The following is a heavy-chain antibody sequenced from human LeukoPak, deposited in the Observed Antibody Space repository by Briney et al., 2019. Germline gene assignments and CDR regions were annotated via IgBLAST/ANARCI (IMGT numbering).Heavy chain of an antibody. CDR3: ARDQGGGSLDAFDI. D-gene: IGHD1-26*01. V-gene: IGHV4-59*01. Sequence: PSETLSLTCTVSGVSISSYYWSWIRQPPGKGLEWIGYIYYSGSTNYNPSLKSRVTISVDTSKNQFSLKLSSVTAADTAVYYCARDQGGGSLDAFDIWGQGTMVTVSS. J-gene: IGHJ3*02. CDR2: IYYSGST. CDR1: GVSISSYY.